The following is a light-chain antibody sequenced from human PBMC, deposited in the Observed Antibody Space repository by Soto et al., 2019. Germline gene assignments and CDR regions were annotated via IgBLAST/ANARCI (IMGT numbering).Light chain of an antibody. CDR2: TAS. J-gene: IGKJ4*01. CDR3: QQYESFPLT. CDR1: QGINKY. Sequence: DIQMTQSPSSLSASVGDSVTITCRASQGINKYLAWFQQKPGTAPKSLISTASRLQSGVPSRFSGSGSVSNSTLTINNLQPEDFVTYYCQQYESFPLTFGGGTRVEIK. V-gene: IGKV1-16*01.